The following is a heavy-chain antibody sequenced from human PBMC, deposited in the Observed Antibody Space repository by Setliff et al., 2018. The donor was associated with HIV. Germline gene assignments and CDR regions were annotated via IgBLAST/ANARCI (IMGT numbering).Heavy chain of an antibody. CDR3: ARGRCTGGTCSGRYSYLRIDV. CDR1: GGTFSDYS. V-gene: IGHV4-34*01. J-gene: IGHJ6*03. Sequence: PSETLSLTCAVYGGTFSDYSWTWIRRPPGKGLEWIGEIHHSGRTEYNPSLTSRISMSVDSSKNQFSLRMSSVAAADTAVDYCARGRCTGGTCSGRYSYLRIDVWGKGTSVTVSS. D-gene: IGHD2-8*02. CDR2: IHHSGRT.